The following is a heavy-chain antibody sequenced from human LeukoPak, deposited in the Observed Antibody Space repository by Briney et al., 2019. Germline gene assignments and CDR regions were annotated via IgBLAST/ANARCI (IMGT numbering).Heavy chain of an antibody. V-gene: IGHV1-18*01. CDR3: ARVWLDSSSWARFDP. CDR2: ISAYNGNT. Sequence: ASVKASCKASGYTFTSYGISWVRQAPGQGLEWMGWISAYNGNTNYAQELQGRVTMTTDTSTSTAYMELRSLRSDDTAVYYCARVWLDSSSWARFDPWGQGTLVTVSS. J-gene: IGHJ5*02. D-gene: IGHD6-13*01. CDR1: GYTFTSYG.